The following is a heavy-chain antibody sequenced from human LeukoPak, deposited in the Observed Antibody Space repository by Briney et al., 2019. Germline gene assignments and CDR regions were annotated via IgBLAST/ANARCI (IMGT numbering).Heavy chain of an antibody. V-gene: IGHV3-23*01. D-gene: IGHD1-26*01. CDR2: ISGSGGST. CDR3: AKGSWMGELIDY. CDR1: GFTFSSYD. Sequence: AGGSLRLSCVASGFTFSSYDMSWVRQAPGKGLEWVSAISGSGGSTYYADSVKGRFTISRDNSKKTLYLQMNSLRAEDTAVYYCAKGSWMGELIDYWGQGTLVTVSS. J-gene: IGHJ4*02.